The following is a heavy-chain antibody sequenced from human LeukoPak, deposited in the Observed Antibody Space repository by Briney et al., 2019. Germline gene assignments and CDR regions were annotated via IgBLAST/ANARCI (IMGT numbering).Heavy chain of an antibody. Sequence: ASVKVSCKASGYTFPIYGISWVRQAPGQGLEWMGWISAYNGNTNYAQKLQGRVTMTTDTSTSTAYMELRSLRSDDTAVYYCARVAAAVGWFDPWGQGTLVTVSS. D-gene: IGHD6-13*01. CDR2: ISAYNGNT. CDR1: GYTFPIYG. CDR3: ARVAAAVGWFDP. V-gene: IGHV1-18*01. J-gene: IGHJ5*02.